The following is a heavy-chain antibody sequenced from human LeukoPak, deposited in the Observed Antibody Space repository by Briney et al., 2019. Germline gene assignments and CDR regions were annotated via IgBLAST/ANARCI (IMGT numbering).Heavy chain of an antibody. D-gene: IGHD6-13*01. J-gene: IGHJ5*02. CDR1: GGSISSYY. V-gene: IGHV4-59*01. Sequence: SETLSLTCTVSGGSISSYYWSWIRQPPGKGLEWIGYIYYSGSTNYNPSLKSRVTISVDTSKNQFSLKLSSVTAADTAVYYCARYTSSWYLWRGWFDPWGQGTLVTVSS. CDR3: ARYTSSWYLWRGWFDP. CDR2: IYYSGST.